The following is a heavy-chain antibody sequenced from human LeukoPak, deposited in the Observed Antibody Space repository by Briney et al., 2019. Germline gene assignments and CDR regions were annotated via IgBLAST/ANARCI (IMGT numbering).Heavy chain of an antibody. CDR2: IYYSGST. Sequence: SETLSLTFTVSGGSISSYYWSWIRQPPGKGLEWIGYIYYSGSTNYNPSLKSRVTISVDTSKNQFSLKLSSVTAADTAVYYCARGRYYFDYWGQGTLVTVSS. CDR1: GGSISSYY. CDR3: ARGRYYFDY. V-gene: IGHV4-59*01. J-gene: IGHJ4*02.